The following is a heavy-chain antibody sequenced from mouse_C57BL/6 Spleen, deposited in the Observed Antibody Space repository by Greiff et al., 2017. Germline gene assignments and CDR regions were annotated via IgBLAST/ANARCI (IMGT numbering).Heavy chain of an antibody. V-gene: IGHV1-42*01. CDR1: GYSFTGYY. CDR2: INPSTGGT. Sequence: VQLKESGPELVKPGASVKISCKASGYSFTGYYMNWVKQSPEKSLEWIGEINPSTGGTTYNQKFKAKATLTVDKSSSTAYMQLKSLTSEDSAVYYCAVYGYGEAYWGQGTLVTVSA. J-gene: IGHJ3*01. D-gene: IGHD2-2*01. CDR3: AVYGYGEAY.